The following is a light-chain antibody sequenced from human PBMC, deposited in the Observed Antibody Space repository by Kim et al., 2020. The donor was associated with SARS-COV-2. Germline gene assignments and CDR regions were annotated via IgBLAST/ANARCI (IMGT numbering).Light chain of an antibody. CDR1: SYNIGEGYD. V-gene: IGLV1-40*01. J-gene: IGLJ3*02. CDR2: GNS. Sequence: QRATTSCTGSSYNIGEGYDVHWYQQLPGTAPNLLIYGNSNRPSGFPDRFSGSKSGTSSSLAITGLQAEDEADYYCQSYDSSLSGWVFGGGTQLTVL. CDR3: QSYDSSLSGWV.